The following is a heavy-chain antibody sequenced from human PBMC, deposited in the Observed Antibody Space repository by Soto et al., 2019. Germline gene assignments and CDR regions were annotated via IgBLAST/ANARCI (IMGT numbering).Heavy chain of an antibody. D-gene: IGHD5-18*01. J-gene: IGHJ3*02. CDR2: ISAYNGNT. V-gene: IGHV1-18*01. CDR1: GYTFTSYG. CDR3: GRAGEKGDTAMGWAFDM. Sequence: ASVKVSCKASGYTFTSYGISWVRQAPGQGLEWMGWISAYNGNTNYAQKLQGRVTMTTDTSTSTAYMELRSLRSDDTAVYYCGRAGEKGDTAMGWAFDMWGKGKMVTV.